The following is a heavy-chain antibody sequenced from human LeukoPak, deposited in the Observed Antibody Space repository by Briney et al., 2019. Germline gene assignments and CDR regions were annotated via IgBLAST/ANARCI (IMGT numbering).Heavy chain of an antibody. CDR2: INHSGST. CDR1: GGSISSSNW. CDR3: ARHLTRAAAPDY. Sequence: SGTLSLTCAVSGGSISSSNWWSWVRQPPGKGLEWIGEINHSGSTYYNPSLKSRVTISVDTSKNQFSLKLSSVTAADTAVYYCARHLTRAAAPDYWGQGTLVTVSS. J-gene: IGHJ4*02. D-gene: IGHD6-13*01. V-gene: IGHV4-4*02.